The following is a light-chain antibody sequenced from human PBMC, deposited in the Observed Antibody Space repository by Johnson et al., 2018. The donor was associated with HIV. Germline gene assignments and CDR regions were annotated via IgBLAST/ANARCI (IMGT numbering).Light chain of an antibody. CDR2: DTD. V-gene: IGLV1-51*01. J-gene: IGLJ1*01. CDR1: SSNIGNNY. CDR3: GTWDSSLSAYV. Sequence: QSVLTQPPSVSAAPGQKVTISCSGSSSNIGNNYVSWYQQLPGTAPKLLIHDTDERPPGIPDRFSGSKSGTSATLGITGLLTGDEAAYHCGTWDSSLSAYVFGTGTKVTVL.